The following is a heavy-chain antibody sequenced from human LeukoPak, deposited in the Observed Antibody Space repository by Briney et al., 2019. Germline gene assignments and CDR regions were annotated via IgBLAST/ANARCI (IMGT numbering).Heavy chain of an antibody. V-gene: IGHV4-39*01. CDR1: GGSISTYY. D-gene: IGHD3-10*01. J-gene: IGHJ4*02. CDR2: IYYSGST. Sequence: PSETLSLTCIVSGGSISTYYWRWIRQPPGKGLEWIGSIYYSGSTYYNPSLKSRVTVSVDTSKNQFSLKLSSVTAADTAVYYCASQGSGSYYNPGVTDYWGQGTLVTVSS. CDR3: ASQGSGSYYNPGVTDY.